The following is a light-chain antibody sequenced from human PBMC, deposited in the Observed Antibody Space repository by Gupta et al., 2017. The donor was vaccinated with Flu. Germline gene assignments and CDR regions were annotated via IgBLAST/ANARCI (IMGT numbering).Light chain of an antibody. CDR2: GAS. CDR3: QKYHNWPRT. CDR1: ESVSNN. J-gene: IGKJ1*01. Sequence: PATLSVSPGESATLSCRASESVSNNLVWFQQKHGQAPRLLIFGASFRGTGVPDRFSGSGSGTEFTLTISGLQSEDFAVYYCQKYHNWPRTFGQGTRVDIK. V-gene: IGKV3-15*01.